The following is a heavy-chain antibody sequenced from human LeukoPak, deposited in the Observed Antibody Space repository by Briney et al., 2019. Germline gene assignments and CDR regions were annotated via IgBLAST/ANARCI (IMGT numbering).Heavy chain of an antibody. CDR1: GFTFSSYA. V-gene: IGHV3-30*04. CDR3: AREIYPVAGKGWYFDL. Sequence: PGGSLRLSCAASGFTFSSYAMHWVRQAPGKGLEWVAVISYDGSNKYYADSVKGRFTISRDNSKNTLYMQMNSLRAEDTAVYYCAREIYPVAGKGWYFDLWGRGTVVTVSS. CDR2: ISYDGSNK. D-gene: IGHD6-19*01. J-gene: IGHJ2*01.